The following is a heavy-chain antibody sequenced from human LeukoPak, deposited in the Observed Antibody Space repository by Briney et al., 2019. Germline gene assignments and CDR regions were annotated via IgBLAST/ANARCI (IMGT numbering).Heavy chain of an antibody. Sequence: GGSLRLSCAASGFTFSSYWMSWVRQAPGKGLEWVANIKQDGSEKYYVDSVKGRFTISRDNAMNSLYLQMNSLRAEDTAVYYCARDKDFWSGYGMDVWGQGTTVTVSS. CDR2: IKQDGSEK. D-gene: IGHD3-3*01. V-gene: IGHV3-7*01. CDR1: GFTFSSYW. J-gene: IGHJ6*02. CDR3: ARDKDFWSGYGMDV.